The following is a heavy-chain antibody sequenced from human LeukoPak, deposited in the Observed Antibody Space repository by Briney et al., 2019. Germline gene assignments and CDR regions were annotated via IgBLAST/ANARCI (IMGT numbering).Heavy chain of an antibody. J-gene: IGHJ4*02. D-gene: IGHD3-3*01. CDR3: AVGITILGVAASFDS. CDR1: GAAYNAYY. V-gene: IGHV4-34*01. CDR2: IDHRGTA. Sequence: SETLSLTCAVYGAAYNAYYWSWIRQPPGKGLERIGDIDHRGTATYNPSLKSRLTISADASKNQFSLKLNSVTDADTAVYYCAVGITILGVAASFDSWGQGNLVIVSS.